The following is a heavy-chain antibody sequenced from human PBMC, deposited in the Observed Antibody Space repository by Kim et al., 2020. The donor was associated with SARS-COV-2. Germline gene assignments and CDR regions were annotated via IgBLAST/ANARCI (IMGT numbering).Heavy chain of an antibody. D-gene: IGHD2-21*01. Sequence: KDEADSVKGRFTISRDNAENTMYRQMNSLRAEDTAVYYCAKEGFHGWFDPWGQGTLVTVSS. CDR2: K. V-gene: IGHV3-30*02. J-gene: IGHJ5*02. CDR3: AKEGFHGWFDP.